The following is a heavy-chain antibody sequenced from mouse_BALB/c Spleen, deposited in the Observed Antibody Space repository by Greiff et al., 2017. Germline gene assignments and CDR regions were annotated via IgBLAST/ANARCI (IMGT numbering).Heavy chain of an antibody. CDR3: TRQLVLRGAMDY. J-gene: IGHJ4*01. V-gene: IGHV1-69*02. CDR2: IYPSDSYT. Sequence: QVQLQQPGAELVRPGASVKLSCKASGYTFTSYWINWVKQRPGQGLEWIGNIYPSDSYTNYNQKFKDKATLTVDKSSSTAYMQLSSPTSEDSAVYYCTRQLVLRGAMDYWGQGTSVTVSS. D-gene: IGHD3-1*01. CDR1: GYTFTSYW.